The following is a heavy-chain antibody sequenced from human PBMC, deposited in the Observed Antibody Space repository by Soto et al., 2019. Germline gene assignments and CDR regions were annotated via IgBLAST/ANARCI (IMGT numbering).Heavy chain of an antibody. D-gene: IGHD3-16*01. CDR1: SASLDSDN. Sequence: QVHLQESGPGLVKPSATLSLTCAVSSASLDSDNWRWIRQPPGKGLEWIGYIYPNGRTNYNPSLRGRVAISIDMSMREFAVGLASVFAADAAVYFCARMRGVGEISPFLDQWGQGTLVTGSP. CDR2: IYPNGRT. CDR3: ARMRGVGEISPFLDQ. V-gene: IGHV4-59*01. J-gene: IGHJ4*02.